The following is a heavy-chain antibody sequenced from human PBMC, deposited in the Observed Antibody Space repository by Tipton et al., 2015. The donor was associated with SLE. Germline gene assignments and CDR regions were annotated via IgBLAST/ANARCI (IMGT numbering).Heavy chain of an antibody. D-gene: IGHD6-6*01. CDR3: ARGGASSKWLDP. J-gene: IGHJ5*02. V-gene: IGHV4-4*08. CDR1: GGSIDSYY. Sequence: TLSLTCTVSGGSIDSYYWSWIRQSPDKGLQWIGNLYATGTTNYNPSLKSRVSMSIDTSKSQVTLKLTSVTAADTAVYYCARGGASSKWLDPWGQGILVTVSS. CDR2: LYATGTT.